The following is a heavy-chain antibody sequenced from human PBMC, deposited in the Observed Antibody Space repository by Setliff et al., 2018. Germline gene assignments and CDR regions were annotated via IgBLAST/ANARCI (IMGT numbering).Heavy chain of an antibody. CDR1: GGSISGSSYY. V-gene: IGHV4-39*07. J-gene: IGHJ4*02. CDR2: IYYSGST. D-gene: IGHD3-3*01. Sequence: PSETLSLTCTVSGGSISGSSYYWGWIRQPPGKGLEWIGSIYYSGSTYYNPSLKSRVTISVDTSKNQFSLKLSSVTAADTAVYYCASTPDGDLYYNFWSGYYLTLDYWGQGTLVTVSS. CDR3: ASTPDGDLYYNFWSGYYLTLDY.